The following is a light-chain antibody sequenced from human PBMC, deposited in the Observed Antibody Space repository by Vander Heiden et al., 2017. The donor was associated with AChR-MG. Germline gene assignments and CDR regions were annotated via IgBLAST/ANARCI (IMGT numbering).Light chain of an antibody. CDR3: CSYAHSTLV. CDR1: SSEFDSYNL. Sequence: QSALTQPASVSGSPGQSITVSCTGTSSEFDSYNLVSWYRQHPGSARQLIIYEGTERASGVSKRFSGSKSGNTASLTISELQAEDEAHYYCCSYAHSTLVFGGGTILTVL. CDR2: EGT. J-gene: IGLJ2*01. V-gene: IGLV2-23*01.